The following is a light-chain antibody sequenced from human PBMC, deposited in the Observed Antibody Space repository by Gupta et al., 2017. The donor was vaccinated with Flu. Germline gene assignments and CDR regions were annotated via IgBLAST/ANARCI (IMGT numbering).Light chain of an antibody. Sequence: EIVLTQSPGTLSLSPGKRATLSCRAGQTISSSYLAWYQQKPGQAPRLLIYGASSRATGIPDRFSGSGSGTDFTLTISRLEPEDFAVYYCQQDGSSPQTFGQGTKVEIK. CDR1: QTISSSY. CDR2: GAS. V-gene: IGKV3-20*01. CDR3: QQDGSSPQT. J-gene: IGKJ1*01.